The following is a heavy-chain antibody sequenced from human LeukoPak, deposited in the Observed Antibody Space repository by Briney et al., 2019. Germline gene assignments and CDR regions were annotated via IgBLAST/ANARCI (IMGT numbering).Heavy chain of an antibody. CDR3: ARAYCSGGSCYSGFDY. Sequence: SETLSLTCTVSGGSISSYYWSWIRQPPGQGLEWIGYIYYSGSTNYNPSLKSRVTISLDTSKNQFSLKLTSVTAADTAVYYCARAYCSGGSCYSGFDYWGQGALVTVSS. CDR1: GGSISSYY. J-gene: IGHJ4*02. D-gene: IGHD2-15*01. V-gene: IGHV4-59*08. CDR2: IYYSGST.